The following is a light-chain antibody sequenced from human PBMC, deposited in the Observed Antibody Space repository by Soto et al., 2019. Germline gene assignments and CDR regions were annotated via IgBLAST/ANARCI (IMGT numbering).Light chain of an antibody. V-gene: IGKV1-13*02. CDR3: QQYNTYPLT. Sequence: AIQLTQSPSSLSASVGDRLIITCRASQGISSALAWYQQKPGKPPRLLIYGASSLESGVPSRFSGSGFGTDFTLTIINMQPEDFATYYCQQYNTYPLTFGGGTKVEIK. CDR2: GAS. J-gene: IGKJ4*01. CDR1: QGISSA.